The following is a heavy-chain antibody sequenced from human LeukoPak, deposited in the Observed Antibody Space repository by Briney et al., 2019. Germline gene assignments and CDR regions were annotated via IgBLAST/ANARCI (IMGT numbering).Heavy chain of an antibody. J-gene: IGHJ4*02. Sequence: PGGSLRLSCAASRFTFSSYSMSWVRQAPGKGLEWVSTINPSGGSTYYADSVKGRFTISRDNSKNMVYLQMNSLRAEDTAVYYCAKDRAGTPWADWGQGTLVTVSS. V-gene: IGHV3-23*01. CDR2: INPSGGST. CDR3: AKDRAGTPWAD. CDR1: RFTFSSYS. D-gene: IGHD1-1*01.